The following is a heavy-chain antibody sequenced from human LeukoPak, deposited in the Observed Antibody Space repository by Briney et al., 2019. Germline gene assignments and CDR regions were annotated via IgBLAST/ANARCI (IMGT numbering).Heavy chain of an antibody. CDR3: TRAGRGFTYGYSDS. Sequence: GGSLRLSCEASGFSFSDYYMTWIRQAPGKGLEWVSYISPSGSTIRNADSVKGRFTISRDNTRNSLYLQMSSLRADDTAVYYCTRAGRGFTYGYSDSWGQGTLVTVSS. D-gene: IGHD2-8*01. CDR1: GFSFSDYY. V-gene: IGHV3-11*01. CDR2: ISPSGSTI. J-gene: IGHJ4*02.